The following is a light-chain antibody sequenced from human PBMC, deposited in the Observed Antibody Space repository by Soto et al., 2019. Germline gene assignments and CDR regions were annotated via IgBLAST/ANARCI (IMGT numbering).Light chain of an antibody. Sequence: IQLTQSPSSLSASVGDRLNITCRASQSHSAYLNWYQQNPGKAPKLLIFGATTLESGVPARFSGSGYGTDFTLTISSLQPEDLATYYCQQGYSTPFTFGPGTKVHI. CDR3: QQGYSTPFT. J-gene: IGKJ3*01. V-gene: IGKV1-39*01. CDR2: GAT. CDR1: QSHSAY.